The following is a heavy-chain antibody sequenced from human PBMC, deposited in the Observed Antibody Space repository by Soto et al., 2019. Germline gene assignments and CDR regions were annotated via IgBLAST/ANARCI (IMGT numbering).Heavy chain of an antibody. Sequence: ASVKVSCKASGYTFTSYAMHWVRQAPGQRLEWMGWINAGNGNTKYSQKFQGRVTITRDTSASTAYMELSSLRSEDTAVYYCARADYYYYYMDVRGKGTTVTVSS. J-gene: IGHJ6*03. CDR2: INAGNGNT. CDR1: GYTFTSYA. V-gene: IGHV1-3*01. CDR3: ARADYYYYYMDV.